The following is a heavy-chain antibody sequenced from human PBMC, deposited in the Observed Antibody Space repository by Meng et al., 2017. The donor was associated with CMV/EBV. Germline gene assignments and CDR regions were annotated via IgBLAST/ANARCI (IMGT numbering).Heavy chain of an antibody. J-gene: IGHJ4*02. CDR3: ATTGTRRYFQH. CDR2: INPNSSNT. CDR1: GYSFSSYD. Sequence: ASVKVSCKASGYSFSSYDINWVRQAAGQGLEWMGYINPNSSNTGYAQKFQGRVSIIRDTSISTAYMELSPLRSDDTAIYYCATTGTRRYFQHWGQGTVVTVSS. D-gene: IGHD3-9*01. V-gene: IGHV1-8*03.